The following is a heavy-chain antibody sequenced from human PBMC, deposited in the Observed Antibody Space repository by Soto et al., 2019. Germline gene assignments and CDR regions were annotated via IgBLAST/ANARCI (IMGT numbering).Heavy chain of an antibody. CDR2: VKPSGT. CDR1: GGSINTFY. CDR3: VRLGDS. J-gene: IGHJ4*02. V-gene: IGHV4-59*05. D-gene: IGHD3-16*01. Sequence: TAETRSLTCTVSGGSINTFYWSWVRQPAGKGLDWIGSVKPSGTYYNPSLTSRITVSVDTSNNQFSLNLRPVTAADMATYYYVRLGDSWGQGALVTVSS.